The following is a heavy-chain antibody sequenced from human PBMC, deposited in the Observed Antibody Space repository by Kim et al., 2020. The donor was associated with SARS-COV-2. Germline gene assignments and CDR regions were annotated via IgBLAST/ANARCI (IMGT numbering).Heavy chain of an antibody. CDR3: ARDSSSPPFLPDD. D-gene: IGHD2-2*01. Sequence: YYADSVKGRFTISRDNAKNSLYLQMNSLGDEDTAVYYCARDSSSPPFLPDDWGQGTLVTVSS. V-gene: IGHV3-48*02. J-gene: IGHJ4*02.